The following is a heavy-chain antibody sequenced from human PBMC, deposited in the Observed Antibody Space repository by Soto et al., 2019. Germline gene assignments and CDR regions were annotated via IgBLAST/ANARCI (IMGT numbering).Heavy chain of an antibody. CDR2: IYPSDSQT. D-gene: IGHD3-22*01. Sequence: GESLKISYESSGYTFANYWIGWVRQVPGKGLEWVAIIYPSDSQTYYSPSFRGHVTISAAKSITTVFLQWSSLRASDTAMYYCARQIYDSDSGPNFQYYFDSWGQGTLVTVSS. V-gene: IGHV5-51*01. CDR1: GYTFANYW. J-gene: IGHJ4*02. CDR3: ARQIYDSDSGPNFQYYFDS.